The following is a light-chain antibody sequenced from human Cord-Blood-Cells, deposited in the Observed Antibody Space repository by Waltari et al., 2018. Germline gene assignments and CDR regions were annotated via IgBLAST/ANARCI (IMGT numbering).Light chain of an antibody. Sequence: DIQMTQSPSSLSASVGDRVTITCRASQSISSYLNWYQQKPGKAPKLLIYAASSLQSGVPSRFSGSGSETDFTLTISSLQPEYFATYYCQQSYSTPTFGQGTRLEIK. CDR2: AAS. V-gene: IGKV1-39*01. J-gene: IGKJ5*01. CDR3: QQSYSTPT. CDR1: QSISSY.